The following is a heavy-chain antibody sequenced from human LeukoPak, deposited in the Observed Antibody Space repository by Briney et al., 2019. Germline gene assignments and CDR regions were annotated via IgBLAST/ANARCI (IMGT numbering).Heavy chain of an antibody. CDR1: GGSFNTYY. CDR2: INHSGST. Sequence: PSETLSLTCAVYGGSFNTYYWSWIRQPPGKGLEWIGEINHSGSTNYNPSLKSRVTISVDTSKNQFSVKLSSVTAADTAVYYCARHAPVEPPIRAFDYWGQGNLVTVSA. D-gene: IGHD3-3*02. V-gene: IGHV4-34*01. J-gene: IGHJ4*02. CDR3: ARHAPVEPPIRAFDY.